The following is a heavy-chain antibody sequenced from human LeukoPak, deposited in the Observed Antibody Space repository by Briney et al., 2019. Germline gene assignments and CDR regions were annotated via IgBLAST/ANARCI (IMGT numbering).Heavy chain of an antibody. Sequence: PVGSLRLSCAASGFTFSSYGMHWVRQAPGKGLEWVAFIRYDGSNKYYADSVKGRFTISRDNSKNTLYLQMNSLRAEDTAVYYCAKAPVAGPNWFDPWGQGTLVTVSS. CDR2: IRYDGSNK. V-gene: IGHV3-30*02. J-gene: IGHJ5*02. CDR1: GFTFSSYG. D-gene: IGHD6-19*01. CDR3: AKAPVAGPNWFDP.